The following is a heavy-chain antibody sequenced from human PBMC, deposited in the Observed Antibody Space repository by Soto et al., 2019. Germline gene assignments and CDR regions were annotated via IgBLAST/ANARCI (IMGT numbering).Heavy chain of an antibody. CDR3: ARDGYCTGGDCYSVQ. Sequence: ASVKVSCKASGYTFTSYAMHWVRQAPGQRLEWMGWINAGNGNTTYSQKFRDRVTITRDTSASTVYMEVRSLRSEDTAVYYCARDGYCTGGDCYSVQWGLGTLVTVSS. J-gene: IGHJ4*02. CDR1: GYTFTSYA. D-gene: IGHD2-15*01. V-gene: IGHV1-3*01. CDR2: INAGNGNT.